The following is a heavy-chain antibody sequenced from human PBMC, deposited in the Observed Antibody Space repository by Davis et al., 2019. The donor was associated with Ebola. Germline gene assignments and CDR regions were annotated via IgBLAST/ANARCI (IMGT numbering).Heavy chain of an antibody. V-gene: IGHV3-30*18. CDR1: GFTFTTST. Sequence: GESLKISCVASGFTFTTSTMHWVRPAPGKGLEWVALISSDGSREYYADSVEGRFTISKDNSGNTLYLHMNALTAEDTALYYCAKLRSHDYTDSSDDFYLDLWGRGTLVTVSS. J-gene: IGHJ2*01. CDR2: ISSDGSRE. CDR3: AKLRSHDYTDSSDDFYLDL. D-gene: IGHD3-16*01.